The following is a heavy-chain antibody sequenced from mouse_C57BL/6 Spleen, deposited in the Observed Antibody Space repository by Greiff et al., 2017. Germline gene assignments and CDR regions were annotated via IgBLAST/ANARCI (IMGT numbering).Heavy chain of an antibody. CDR3: ARGNVHYGNSYYYARDY. J-gene: IGHJ4*01. D-gene: IGHD2-1*01. Sequence: QVQLQQSGPELVKPGASVKISCKASGYAFSSSWMNWVKQRPGKGLEWIGRLYPGDGDTNSNGKFKGKATLTADKTSSTAYMQLSSLTSEDSAVYFRARGNVHYGNSYYYARDYGGQGTSVTVSS. CDR2: LYPGDGDT. CDR1: GYAFSSSW. V-gene: IGHV1-82*01.